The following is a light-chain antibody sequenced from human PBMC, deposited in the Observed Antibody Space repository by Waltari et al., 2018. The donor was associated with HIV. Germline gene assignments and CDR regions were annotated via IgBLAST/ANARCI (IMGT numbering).Light chain of an antibody. J-gene: IGLJ2*01. CDR3: SSYTVSSL. V-gene: IGLV2-14*01. Sequence: QSALTQPASVSGSPGQSITISCTGTSSDVGGYNYVSWYQQHPGKAPKLMIFDVINRPSGVSNRCSGSKSGDAASRTISGLQAEDGADYYCSSYTVSSLFGGGTKLTVL. CDR2: DVI. CDR1: SSDVGGYNY.